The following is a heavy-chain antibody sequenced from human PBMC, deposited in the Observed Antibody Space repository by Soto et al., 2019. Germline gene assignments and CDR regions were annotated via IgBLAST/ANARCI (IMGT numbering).Heavy chain of an antibody. V-gene: IGHV1-18*01. Sequence: ASVKVSCKASVYTFTSYGISWVRQAPGQGLEWMGWISAYNGNTDYAQSLQGRVTMTTDTSTSTAYMELRSLRSDDTAVYYCARVGAYCSGVSCFDYWGLGTLVTVSS. J-gene: IGHJ4*02. CDR3: ARVGAYCSGVSCFDY. CDR1: VYTFTSYG. CDR2: ISAYNGNT. D-gene: IGHD2-15*01.